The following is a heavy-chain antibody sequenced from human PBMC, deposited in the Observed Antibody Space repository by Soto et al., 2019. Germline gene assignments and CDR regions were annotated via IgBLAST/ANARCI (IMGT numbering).Heavy chain of an antibody. V-gene: IGHV4-59*01. CDR3: ARGMVGHSAMDV. J-gene: IGHJ6*02. Sequence: QVQLQESGPGLVKPSETLSLMCTVSGGSITNYYWSWIRQSPAKGLEWIGYISDSGSTKYNPSLKSRGDKSVDTSKNQFSRMLASVTAAYTGVYYCARGMVGHSAMDVWGQGTTVTVSS. D-gene: IGHD2-15*01. CDR1: GGSITNYY. CDR2: ISDSGST.